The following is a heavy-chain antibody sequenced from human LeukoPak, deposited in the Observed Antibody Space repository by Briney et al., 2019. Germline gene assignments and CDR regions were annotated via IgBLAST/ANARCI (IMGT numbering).Heavy chain of an antibody. CDR1: GVTFSSYS. V-gene: IGHV3-30*18. J-gene: IGHJ4*02. CDR2: ISYDGSNK. CDR3: PKEKGYSGYGLIDY. Sequence: GGSLRLSCAASGVTFSSYSMSWVRQAPGKGLERVAVISYDGSNKYYADSVKCPFTISRDNSKNTLYMQMNSLRAEDTAVYYCPKEKGYSGYGLIDYWGQGALVTVSS. D-gene: IGHD5-12*01.